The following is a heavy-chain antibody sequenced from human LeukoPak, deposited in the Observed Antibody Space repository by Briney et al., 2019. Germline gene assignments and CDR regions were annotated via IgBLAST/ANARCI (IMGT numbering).Heavy chain of an antibody. J-gene: IGHJ3*02. CDR1: GYTFTSQY. CDR3: ARDLQRWLQLSAFDI. D-gene: IGHD5-24*01. Sequence: GASVKVSCKASGYTFTSQYIHWVRQAPGQGLEWMGWINPNSGGTNYAQKFQGRVTMTRDTSISTAYMELSRLRSDDTAVYYCARDLQRWLQLSAFDIWGQGTMVTVSS. V-gene: IGHV1-2*02. CDR2: INPNSGGT.